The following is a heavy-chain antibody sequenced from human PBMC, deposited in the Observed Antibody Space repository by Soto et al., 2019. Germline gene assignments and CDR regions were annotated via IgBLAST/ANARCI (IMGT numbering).Heavy chain of an antibody. CDR3: ARLSVFGSGWSYYFDY. V-gene: IGHV5-51*01. CDR2: IYPGDSDT. D-gene: IGHD6-19*01. Sequence: PGESLKISCQAFGYNFTSYWIGWVRQMPGKGLEWMGIIYPGDSDTRYSPSFQGQVTISADKSISTAYLQWSSLKASDTAMYYCARLSVFGSGWSYYFDYWGQGTLVTVSS. J-gene: IGHJ4*02. CDR1: GYNFTSYW.